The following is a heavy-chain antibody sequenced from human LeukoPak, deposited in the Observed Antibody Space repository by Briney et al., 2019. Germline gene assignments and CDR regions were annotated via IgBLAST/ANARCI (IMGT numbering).Heavy chain of an antibody. Sequence: PGGSLRLSCAASGFTFSSYWMHWVRQVPGKGLLWVARINGNGRGSGYGDSLEGRFTISRDNAENTLYLEMNSLRDDDTAVYYCARGSTTVTTKDYFDSWGQGTQVTVSS. J-gene: IGHJ5*01. CDR3: ARGSTTVTTKDYFDS. V-gene: IGHV3-74*01. CDR1: GFTFSSYW. CDR2: INGNGRGS. D-gene: IGHD4-17*01.